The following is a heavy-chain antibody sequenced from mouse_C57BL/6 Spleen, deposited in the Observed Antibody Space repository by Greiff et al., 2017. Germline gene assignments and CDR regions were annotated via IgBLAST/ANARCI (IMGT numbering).Heavy chain of an antibody. CDR1: GYAFTSSW. CDR3: ARPITAVEVYALAY. Sequence: QVQLQQSGPDLVKPWASVKISCKASGYAFTSSWLNWVKQRPGKGLEWIGRIYPGDGGTNSNGQFNSKATLTADKSSSTAYTQLSRLTSEDSAVYSGARPITAVEVYALAYWGQGTSVTVSS. D-gene: IGHD1-1*01. CDR2: IYPGDGGT. J-gene: IGHJ4*01. V-gene: IGHV1-82*01.